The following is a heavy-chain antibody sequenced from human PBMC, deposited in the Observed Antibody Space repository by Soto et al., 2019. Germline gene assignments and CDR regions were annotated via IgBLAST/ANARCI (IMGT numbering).Heavy chain of an antibody. CDR3: ANWGNSGSYSFFDY. J-gene: IGHJ4*02. V-gene: IGHV3-23*01. CDR1: GFTFSSYA. D-gene: IGHD1-26*01. CDR2: ISGSGGST. Sequence: EVQLLESGGGLVQPGGSLRLSCAASGFTFSSYAMSWVRQAPGKGLEWVSAISGSGGSTYYADSVKGRFTISRDNSKNTRYLQRNSLKAEDTAVYYCANWGNSGSYSFFDYWGQGTLVTVSS.